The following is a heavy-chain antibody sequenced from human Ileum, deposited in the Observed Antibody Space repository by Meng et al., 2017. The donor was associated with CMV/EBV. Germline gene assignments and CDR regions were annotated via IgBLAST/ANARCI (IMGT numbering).Heavy chain of an antibody. CDR3: ARDKLTYRYCSSSTCYNGFDI. J-gene: IGHJ3*02. D-gene: IGHD2-2*02. CDR1: GSFY. V-gene: IGHV4-61*01. CDR2: IYAGGRT. Sequence: GSFYWSWIRQPTGKELEWIGYIYAGGRTSYSPSLNSRVTISLDKSKSQFSLNLSSVTAADTAVYFCARDKLTYRYCSSSTCYNGFDIWGQGTMVTVSS.